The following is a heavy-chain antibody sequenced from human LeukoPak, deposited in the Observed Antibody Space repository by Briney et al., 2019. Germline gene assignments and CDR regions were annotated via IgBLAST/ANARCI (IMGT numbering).Heavy chain of an antibody. D-gene: IGHD1-26*01. CDR1: GFTFSSYA. Sequence: GGSLRLSCAAFGFTFSSYAMSWVRQAPGKGLEWVAVISYDGSNKYYADSVKGRFTISRDNSKNSLYLQMNSLRAEDTAVYYCARDRDINSGSYYRGAFDIWGQGTMVTVSS. CDR3: ARDRDINSGSYYRGAFDI. CDR2: ISYDGSNK. J-gene: IGHJ3*02. V-gene: IGHV3-30-3*01.